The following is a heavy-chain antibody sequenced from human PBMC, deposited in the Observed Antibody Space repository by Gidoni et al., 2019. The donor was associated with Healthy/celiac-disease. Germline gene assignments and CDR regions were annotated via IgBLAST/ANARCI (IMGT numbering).Heavy chain of an antibody. CDR3: AREARYYDSSGPVLDY. Sequence: QVQLVQSGAEVKKPGSSVKVSCKAPGGTFSSYAISWVRQAPGQGLEWMGGIIPIFGTANYAQKFQGRVTITADESTSTAYMELSSLRSEDTAVYYCAREARYYDSSGPVLDYWGQGTLVTVSS. V-gene: IGHV1-69*01. CDR2: IIPIFGTA. D-gene: IGHD3-22*01. CDR1: GGTFSSYA. J-gene: IGHJ4*02.